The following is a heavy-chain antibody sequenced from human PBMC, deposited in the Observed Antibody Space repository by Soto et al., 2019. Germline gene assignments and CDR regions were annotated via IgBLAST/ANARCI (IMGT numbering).Heavy chain of an antibody. Sequence: GGSLRLSCAASGFTFSSYAMSWVRQAPGKGLEWVSAISGSGGSTYYADSVKGRFTISRDNSKNTLYLQMNSLRAEDTAVYYCAKEKVVGRGGGYQIDYWGQGTLVTVSS. CDR1: GFTFSSYA. CDR3: AKEKVVGRGGGYQIDY. D-gene: IGHD2-15*01. V-gene: IGHV3-23*01. J-gene: IGHJ4*02. CDR2: ISGSGGST.